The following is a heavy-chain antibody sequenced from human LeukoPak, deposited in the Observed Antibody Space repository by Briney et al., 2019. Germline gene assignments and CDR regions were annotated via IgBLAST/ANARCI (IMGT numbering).Heavy chain of an antibody. D-gene: IGHD3-16*01. Sequence: GCSVTVSCKASGGTFSSYAISWVRQAPGQGLEWMGGIIPIFGTANYAQKFQGRVTITADESTSTAYMELSSLRSEDTAVYYCAREGAPLGLRLGEFYYWGQGTLVTVSS. V-gene: IGHV1-69*01. CDR1: GGTFSSYA. CDR3: AREGAPLGLRLGEFYY. J-gene: IGHJ4*02. CDR2: IIPIFGTA.